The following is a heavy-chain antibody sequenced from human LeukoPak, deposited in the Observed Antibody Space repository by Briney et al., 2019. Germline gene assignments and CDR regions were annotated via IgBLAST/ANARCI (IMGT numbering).Heavy chain of an antibody. V-gene: IGHV4-39*01. Sequence: SETLSLTCTVSGGSISSSSYYWGWIRQPPGKGLEWIGSIYYSGSTYYNPSLKSRVTISVDTSKNPFSLKLSSVTAADTAVYYCARHVPSYDILTGDNYFDYWGQGTLVTVSS. CDR2: IYYSGST. CDR1: GGSISSSSYY. CDR3: ARHVPSYDILTGDNYFDY. D-gene: IGHD3-9*01. J-gene: IGHJ4*02.